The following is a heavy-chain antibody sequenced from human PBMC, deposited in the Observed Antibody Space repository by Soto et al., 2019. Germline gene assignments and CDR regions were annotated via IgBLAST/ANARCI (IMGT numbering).Heavy chain of an antibody. Sequence: QLQLQESGPGLVKPSETLSLTCTVSGGSISSSTYYWRWIRQPPGKGLEWIGTIYYSGGTYYNPSLQSRVTISADPSKNQFSLKLSSVTAADTAVDSCAGSGWFDPWGQGTLVTVSS. CDR1: GGSISSSTYY. V-gene: IGHV4-39*01. CDR2: IYYSGGT. CDR3: AGSGWFDP. J-gene: IGHJ5*02.